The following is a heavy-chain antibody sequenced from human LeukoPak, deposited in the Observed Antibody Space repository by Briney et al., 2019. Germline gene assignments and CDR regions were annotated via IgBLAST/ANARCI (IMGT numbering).Heavy chain of an antibody. Sequence: GGSLRLSCTASGFNFGDYSLSWFRQAPGVGLEWVAFIRREGYGGTTEYAASVKGRFTISRDDSKSIAYLQMDSLKTEDTGVYYCTRDHDFWRGPLDVWGKGTTVTVSS. V-gene: IGHV3-49*03. J-gene: IGHJ6*04. CDR1: GFNFGDYS. D-gene: IGHD3-3*01. CDR3: TRDHDFWRGPLDV. CDR2: IRREGYGGTT.